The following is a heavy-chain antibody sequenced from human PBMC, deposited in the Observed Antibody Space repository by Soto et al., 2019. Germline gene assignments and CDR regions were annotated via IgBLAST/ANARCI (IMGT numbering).Heavy chain of an antibody. CDR3: ARACLNGICYTQGLDL. V-gene: IGHV4-4*02. J-gene: IGHJ4*02. D-gene: IGHD2-8*01. CDR1: GGSISSSNW. Sequence: QVQLQESGPGLVKPSGTLSLTCGVSGGSISSSNWWRWVRHPPGKGLEWIGAIHHSGISKYNPSLQSRLTISLDKSKNPFSLQLTSVTASDTAVYYCARACLNGICYTQGLDLWGQGTLVLVSS. CDR2: IHHSGIS.